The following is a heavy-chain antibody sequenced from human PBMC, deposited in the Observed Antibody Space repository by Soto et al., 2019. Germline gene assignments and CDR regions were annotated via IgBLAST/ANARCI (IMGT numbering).Heavy chain of an antibody. CDR3: ARGDSTDCSNGVCSFFYNHDMDV. J-gene: IGHJ6*02. Sequence: ASVKVSCKASGYSFTDYHIHWVRQAPGQGLEWLGRINPKSGGTSTAQKFQGWVTMTTDTSISTASMELTRLTSDDTAIYYCARGDSTDCSNGVCSFFYNHDMDVWGRGTTVTVSS. CDR2: INPKSGGT. CDR1: GYSFTDYH. V-gene: IGHV1-2*04. D-gene: IGHD2-8*01.